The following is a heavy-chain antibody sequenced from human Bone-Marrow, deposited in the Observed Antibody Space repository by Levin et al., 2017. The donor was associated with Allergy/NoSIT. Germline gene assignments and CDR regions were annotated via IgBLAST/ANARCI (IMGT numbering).Heavy chain of an antibody. CDR2: INSKGGGT. V-gene: IGHV1-46*01. CDR3: ARDHIVDRTSFYYYGMDV. J-gene: IGHJ6*02. CDR1: GYTFTDYY. Sequence: GESLKISCKASGYTFTDYYIHWVRQAPGQGLEWMGIINSKGGGTTYAEKFQGRVTMTRDTSTSTVYLELSSLRSDDTAVYYCARDHIVDRTSFYYYGMDVWGQGTTVTASS. D-gene: IGHD2-21*01.